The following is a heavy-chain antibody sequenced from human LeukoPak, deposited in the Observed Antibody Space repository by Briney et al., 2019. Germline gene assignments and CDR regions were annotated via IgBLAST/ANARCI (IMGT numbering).Heavy chain of an antibody. CDR1: GGSISNGGYS. CDR3: ARAMKPRYYFDY. Sequence: SETLSLTCAVSGGSISNGGYSWSWIRQPPGKGLEWIGHISYSGTTYSNPSLKSRVTISVDTSKNQLSLKLSSVTAADTAVYYCARAMKPRYYFDYWGQGTLVTVSS. V-gene: IGHV4-30-4*07. CDR2: ISYSGTT. D-gene: IGHD3-22*01. J-gene: IGHJ4*02.